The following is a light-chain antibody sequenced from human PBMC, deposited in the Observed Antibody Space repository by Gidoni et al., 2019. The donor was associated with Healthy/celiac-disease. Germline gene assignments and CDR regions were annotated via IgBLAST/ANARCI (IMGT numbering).Light chain of an antibody. V-gene: IGKV3-20*01. CDR2: GAS. CDR3: QQYGSSPWT. J-gene: IGKJ1*01. Sequence: IVLTPSPRTLSLSPGETATLSCRDSKSVSSSYLAWYHQKPGQAPRLLIYGASPRATGIPDRFSGSGSGTDFTLTISRLEPEDFAVYYCQQYGSSPWTFGQGTKVEIK. CDR1: KSVSSSY.